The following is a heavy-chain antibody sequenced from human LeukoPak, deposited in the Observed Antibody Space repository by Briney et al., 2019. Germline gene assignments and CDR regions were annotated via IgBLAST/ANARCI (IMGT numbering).Heavy chain of an antibody. CDR1: GGSISSSSYY. V-gene: IGHV4-39*07. CDR3: ARDGPNSILSLDY. D-gene: IGHD3-16*01. J-gene: IGHJ4*02. CDR2: IYYSGST. Sequence: ESSETLSLTCTVSGGSISSSSYYWGWIRQPPGKGLEWIGSIYYSGSTYYNPSLKSRVTISVDTSKNLFSLKLSSVTAADTAVYYCARDGPNSILSLDYWGQGTLVTVSS.